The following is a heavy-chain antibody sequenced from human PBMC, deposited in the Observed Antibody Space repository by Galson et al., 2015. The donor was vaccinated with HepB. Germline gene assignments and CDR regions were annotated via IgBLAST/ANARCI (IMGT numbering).Heavy chain of an antibody. V-gene: IGHV3-21*01. D-gene: IGHD2-15*01. CDR2: ISSSSSYI. CDR3: ARDSRSGGSSHDY. CDR1: GFTFSSYS. J-gene: IGHJ4*02. Sequence: SLRLSCAASGFTFSSYSMNWVRQAPGKGLEWVSSISSSSSYIYYADSVKGRFTISRDNAKNSLYLQMNSLRAEDTAVYYCARDSRSGGSSHDYWGQGTLVTVSS.